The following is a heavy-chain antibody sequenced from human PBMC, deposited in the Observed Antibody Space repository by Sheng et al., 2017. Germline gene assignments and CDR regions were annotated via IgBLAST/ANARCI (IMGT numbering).Heavy chain of an antibody. CDR1: GGTFSSYA. CDR3: ARHPHHRRRGYCSGGSCYPNWFDP. J-gene: IGHJ5*02. V-gene: IGHV1-69*05. CDR2: IIPIFGTA. D-gene: IGHD2-15*01. Sequence: QVQLVQSGAEVKKPGSSVKVSCKASGGTFSSYAISWVRQAPGQGLEWMGGIIPIFGTANYAQKFQGRVTITTDESTSTAYMELSSLRSEDTAVYYCARHPHHRRRGYCSGGSCYPNWFDPWGQGTLVTVSS.